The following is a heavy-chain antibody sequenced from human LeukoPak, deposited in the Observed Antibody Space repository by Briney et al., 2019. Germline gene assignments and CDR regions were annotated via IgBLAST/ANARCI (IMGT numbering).Heavy chain of an antibody. J-gene: IGHJ4*02. CDR1: GFPFNVYG. CDR3: ARSTYCGGDCYPALGY. CDR2: ISSSNNTI. Sequence: GGSLRLSCAASGFPFNVYGMNWVRQAPGKGLEWVSHISSSNNTIYYADSVKGRFTISRDNAKNSLYLQMNSLRDEDTAVYYCARSTYCGGDCYPALGYWGQGTPVTVSS. V-gene: IGHV3-48*02. D-gene: IGHD2-21*02.